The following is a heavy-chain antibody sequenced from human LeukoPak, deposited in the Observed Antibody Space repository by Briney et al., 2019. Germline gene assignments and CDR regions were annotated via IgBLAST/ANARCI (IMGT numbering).Heavy chain of an antibody. CDR1: GGSISSSSYY. V-gene: IGHV4-39*01. CDR3: ARGDDSSGYPVY. Sequence: PSETLSLTCTVSGGSISSSSYYWGWIRQPPGKGLEWIGSIYYSGSTYYNPSLKSRVTISVDTSKNQFSLKLSSVTAADTAVYYCARGDDSSGYPVYWGQGTLVTVSS. CDR2: IYYSGST. D-gene: IGHD3-22*01. J-gene: IGHJ4*02.